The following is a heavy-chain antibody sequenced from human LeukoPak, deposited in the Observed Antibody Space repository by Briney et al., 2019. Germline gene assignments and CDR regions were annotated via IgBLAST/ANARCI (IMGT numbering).Heavy chain of an antibody. D-gene: IGHD6-13*01. V-gene: IGHV1-69*04. J-gene: IGHJ5*02. CDR1: GGTFSSYA. CDR3: ARCPSPSSPFDP. CDR2: IIPIFGIA. Sequence: ASVKVSCKASGGTFSSYAISWVRQAPGQGLEWMGRIIPIFGIANYAQKFQGRVTITADNSTSTAYMELSSLRSEDTAVYYCARCPSPSSPFDPWGQGTLVTVSS.